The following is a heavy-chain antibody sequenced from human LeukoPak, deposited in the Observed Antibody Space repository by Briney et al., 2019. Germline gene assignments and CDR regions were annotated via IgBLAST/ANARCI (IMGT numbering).Heavy chain of an antibody. CDR2: IYYSGST. J-gene: IGHJ4*02. CDR3: ARRVKQWLVRFDY. Sequence: PSETLSLTCTVSGGSISSSSYYWGWIRQPPGKGLEWIGNIYYSGSTNYNPSLKSRVTISVDTSKNQFSLKLSSVTAADTAVYYCARRVKQWLVRFDYRGQGTLVTVSS. CDR1: GGSISSSSYY. D-gene: IGHD6-19*01. V-gene: IGHV4-39*07.